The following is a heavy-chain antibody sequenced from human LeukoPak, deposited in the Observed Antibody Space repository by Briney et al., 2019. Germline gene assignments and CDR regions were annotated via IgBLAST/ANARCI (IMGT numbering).Heavy chain of an antibody. Sequence: GGSLRLSCAASGFTFSSYAMHWVRQAPGKGLEWVSGISWNSGSIGYADSVKGRFTISRDNAKNSLYLQMNSLRAEDTALYYCAKKAAASGFDYWGQGTLVTVSS. J-gene: IGHJ4*02. D-gene: IGHD2-2*01. CDR3: AKKAAASGFDY. CDR1: GFTFSSYA. CDR2: ISWNSGSI. V-gene: IGHV3-9*01.